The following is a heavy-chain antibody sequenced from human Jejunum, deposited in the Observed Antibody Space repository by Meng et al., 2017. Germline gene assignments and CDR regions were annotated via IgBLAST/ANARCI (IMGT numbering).Heavy chain of an antibody. J-gene: IGHJ4*02. Sequence: GGSLRLSCEVSGFTITGKYMSWVRQAPGKGLQWVSLIYGDGKTFYADSVKGRFTISRDDSKNTVFLQMNSLTVEDTAMYYCARVRLGLGGSDYWGQGT. CDR2: IYGDGKT. D-gene: IGHD3-16*01. CDR1: GFTITGKY. CDR3: ARVRLGLGGSDY. V-gene: IGHV3-66*02.